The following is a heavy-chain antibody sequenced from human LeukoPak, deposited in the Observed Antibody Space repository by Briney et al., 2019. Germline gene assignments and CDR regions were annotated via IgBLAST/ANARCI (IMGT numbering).Heavy chain of an antibody. CDR1: GFTFSSYG. V-gene: IGHV3-33*06. J-gene: IGHJ4*02. CDR3: AKGGRLNYYDSSGLDY. Sequence: GGSLRLSCAASGFTFSSYGMHWVRQAPGKGLEWVAVIWYDGSNKYYADSVKGRFTISRDNSKNTLYLQMNSLRAEGTAVYYCAKGGRLNYYDSSGLDYWGQGTLVTVSS. D-gene: IGHD3-22*01. CDR2: IWYDGSNK.